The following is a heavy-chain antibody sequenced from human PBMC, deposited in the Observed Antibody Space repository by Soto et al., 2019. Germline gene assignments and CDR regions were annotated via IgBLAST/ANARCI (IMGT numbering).Heavy chain of an antibody. CDR1: GGSISSSNW. Sequence: QVQLQESGPGLVKPSGTLSLTCAVSGGSISSSNWWSWVRQAPGKGLEWIGEIYHSGSTNYNPSLKSRVAISVDKSKNQFSLKLRSVTAADTAVYYCARVSGSYYYGMDVWGQGTTVTVSS. J-gene: IGHJ6*02. CDR2: IYHSGST. D-gene: IGHD1-26*01. CDR3: ARVSGSYYYGMDV. V-gene: IGHV4-4*02.